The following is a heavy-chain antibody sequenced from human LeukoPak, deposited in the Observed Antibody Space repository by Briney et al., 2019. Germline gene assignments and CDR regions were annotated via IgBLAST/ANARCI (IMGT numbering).Heavy chain of an antibody. J-gene: IGHJ4*02. D-gene: IGHD2-15*01. V-gene: IGHV3-30*14. Sequence: PGGSLRLSCATSGFTFSNYAFHWVRQAPGKGLEWVATMSFDVNNKYYADSVKGRFTISRDNSKNTLYLQMNSLRAEDTAVYYCASECSGGSSAPCGDYWGQGTLVTVSS. CDR3: ASECSGGSSAPCGDY. CDR2: MSFDVNNK. CDR1: GFTFSNYA.